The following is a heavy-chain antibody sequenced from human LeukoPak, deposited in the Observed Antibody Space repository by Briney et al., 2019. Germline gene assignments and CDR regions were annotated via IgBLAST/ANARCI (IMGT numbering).Heavy chain of an antibody. CDR2: INPSGGST. D-gene: IGHD6-19*01. CDR3: ARADKRAMDSSGWYFDY. CDR1: GFTFSSYG. Sequence: PGGSLRLSCAASGFTFSSYGMHWVRQAPGQGLEWMGIINPSGGSTSYAQKFQGRVTMTRDTSTSTVYMELSSLRSEDTAVYYCARADKRAMDSSGWYFDYWGQGTLVTVSS. J-gene: IGHJ4*02. V-gene: IGHV1-46*01.